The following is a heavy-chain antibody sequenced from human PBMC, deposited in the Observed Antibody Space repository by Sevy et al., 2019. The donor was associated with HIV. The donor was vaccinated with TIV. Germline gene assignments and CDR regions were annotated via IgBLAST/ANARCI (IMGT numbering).Heavy chain of an antibody. CDR2: ISIDGNNK. J-gene: IGHJ4*02. Sequence: GGSLRLSCTASGFTFSSYAMYWVRQAPGKGLEWVAVISIDGNNKDYADSVKGRFTFSRANSNNTLYLQMNGLRAEDTAVYYCASHYYDSTGYYYPLDYWGQGTLVTVSS. V-gene: IGHV3-30*04. D-gene: IGHD3-22*01. CDR3: ASHYYDSTGYYYPLDY. CDR1: GFTFSSYA.